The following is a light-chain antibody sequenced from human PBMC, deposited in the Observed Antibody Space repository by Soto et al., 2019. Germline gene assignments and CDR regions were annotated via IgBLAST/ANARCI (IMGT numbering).Light chain of an antibody. J-gene: IGLJ1*01. CDR1: SSNIGSNT. V-gene: IGLV1-44*01. Sequence: QSVQTQQPSACGTPGQIVFISCSGSSSNIGSNTVTWYQQLPGTAPKLLIYSTSQRSSGVPGRFSGSKSGASASLSISGLQSEDEADYYCAAWDDRLAVYVFGTGTKVTVL. CDR2: STS. CDR3: AAWDDRLAVYV.